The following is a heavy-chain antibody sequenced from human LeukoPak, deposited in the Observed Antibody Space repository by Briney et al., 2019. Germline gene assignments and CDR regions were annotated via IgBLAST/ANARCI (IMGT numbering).Heavy chain of an antibody. D-gene: IGHD3-10*01. CDR2: MNPNSANT. CDR1: EYTFTSYD. CDR3: AKVRVPGYYGSGSYADAFDI. Sequence: ASVKVSCKTSEYTFTSYDINWVRQATGQGLEWMGWMNPNSANTGYAQKFQGRVTMTRNISTSTAYMELSSLRSEDTAVYYCAKVRVPGYYGSGSYADAFDIWGQGTMVTVSS. J-gene: IGHJ3*02. V-gene: IGHV1-8*01.